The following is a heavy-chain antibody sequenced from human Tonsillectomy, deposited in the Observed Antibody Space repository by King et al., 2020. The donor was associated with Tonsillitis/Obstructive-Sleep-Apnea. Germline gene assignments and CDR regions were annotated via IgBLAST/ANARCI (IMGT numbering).Heavy chain of an antibody. D-gene: IGHD3-10*01. J-gene: IGHJ5*02. CDR1: GGSITSSSYY. V-gene: IGHV4-39*01. CDR2: LYYSGST. CDR3: ARHCWYGSGTYYNNWFDP. Sequence: QLQESGPGLVKPSETLSLTCSVSGGSITSSSYYWGWIRQPPGKGLEWIGSLYYSGSTYYNPSLKSRVTISVDTSKNQFSLKLSSVTAADTAVYYCARHCWYGSGTYYNNWFDPWGQGTLVTVSS.